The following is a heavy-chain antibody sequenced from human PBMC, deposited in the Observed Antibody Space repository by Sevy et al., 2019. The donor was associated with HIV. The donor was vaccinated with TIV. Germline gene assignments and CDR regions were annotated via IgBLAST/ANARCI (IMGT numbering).Heavy chain of an antibody. CDR3: ARVYCGGDCYFAFDY. CDR2: ISYDGSNK. D-gene: IGHD2-21*02. Sequence: GGSLRLSCAASGFTFSSYAMHWVRQAPGKGLEWVAIISYDGSNKYYADSVKGRFTISRDNSKNTLYLKMNSLGAEDTAVCDCARVYCGGDCYFAFDYWGQRTLVTVSS. V-gene: IGHV3-30-3*01. CDR1: GFTFSSYA. J-gene: IGHJ4*02.